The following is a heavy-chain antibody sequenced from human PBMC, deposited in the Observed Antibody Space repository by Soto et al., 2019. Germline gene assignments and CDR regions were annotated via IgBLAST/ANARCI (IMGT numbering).Heavy chain of an antibody. CDR3: ARASVVSSDPYYFDY. Sequence: SETLSLTCTVSGGSISSGGYYWSWIRQHPGKGLEWIGYIYYSGSTYYNPSLKSRVTISVDTSKNQFSLKLSSVTAADTAVYYCARASVVSSDPYYFDYWGQGTLVTVSS. D-gene: IGHD3-22*01. CDR1: GGSISSGGYY. V-gene: IGHV4-31*03. J-gene: IGHJ4*02. CDR2: IYYSGST.